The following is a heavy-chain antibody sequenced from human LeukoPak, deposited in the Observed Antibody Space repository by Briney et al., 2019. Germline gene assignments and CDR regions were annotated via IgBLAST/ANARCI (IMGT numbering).Heavy chain of an antibody. CDR1: GYTFTSYD. D-gene: IGHD6-19*01. CDR2: MNPNSGNT. J-gene: IGHJ5*02. Sequence: GASVKVSCKASGYTFTSYDINWVRQATGQGLEWMGWMNPNSGNTGYAQKFQGRVTMTRNTSISTAYMELSSLMSEDTAVYYCARDPSPAYMSGPNWFDTWGQGTLVTVSS. CDR3: ARDPSPAYMSGPNWFDT. V-gene: IGHV1-8*01.